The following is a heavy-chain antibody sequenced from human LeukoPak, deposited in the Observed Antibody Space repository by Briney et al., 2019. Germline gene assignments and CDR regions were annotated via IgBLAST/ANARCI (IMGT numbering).Heavy chain of an antibody. CDR2: IYYSGST. CDR1: GGSINSYY. J-gene: IGHJ5*02. V-gene: IGHV4-59*01. Sequence: SETLSLTCTVSGGSINSYYWTWIRQPPEKGLEWIGYIYYSGSTNYNPSLKSRVTISVDTSKNQFSLMLSSVTAADTAVYYCARAGTVTTLGWFDPWGQGTLVTVSS. D-gene: IGHD4-17*01. CDR3: ARAGTVTTLGWFDP.